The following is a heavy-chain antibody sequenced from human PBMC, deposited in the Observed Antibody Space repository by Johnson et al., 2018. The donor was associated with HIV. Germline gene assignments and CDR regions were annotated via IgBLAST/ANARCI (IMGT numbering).Heavy chain of an antibody. V-gene: IGHV3-33*08. D-gene: IGHD3-22*01. Sequence: VQLVESGGGLVQPGGSLRLSCEASGFAFSSYPMSWVRQAPGKGLEWVAVIWYDGSNKYYADSVRGRFTISRDTSKNTLYLQMGSLRAADMAVYYCAIPYYYESSGYHWGQGTMVTVSS. CDR1: GFAFSSYP. CDR2: IWYDGSNK. J-gene: IGHJ3*01. CDR3: AIPYYYESSGYH.